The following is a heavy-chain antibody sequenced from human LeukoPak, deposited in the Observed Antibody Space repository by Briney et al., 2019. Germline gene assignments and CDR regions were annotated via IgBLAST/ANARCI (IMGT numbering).Heavy chain of an antibody. CDR1: GGSISPYY. V-gene: IGHV4-59*01. J-gene: IGHJ4*02. D-gene: IGHD5/OR15-5a*01. Sequence: PSETLSLTCTVSGGSISPYYWSWIRQPRGKGLEWIGYIYYSGSTNYNPSLQSRVTMSVDTSKNQFSLKLTSVTAADTAVYYCARHGSTAFDYWGQGTLVTVSS. CDR3: ARHGSTAFDY. CDR2: IYYSGST.